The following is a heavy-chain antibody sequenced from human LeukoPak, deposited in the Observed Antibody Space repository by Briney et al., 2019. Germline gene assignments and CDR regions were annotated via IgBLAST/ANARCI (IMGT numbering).Heavy chain of an antibody. D-gene: IGHD3-22*01. V-gene: IGHV3-23*01. CDR2: ISGSGGST. Sequence: PGGSLRLSCAASGFTFSSYAMSWVRQAPGKGLEWVSAISGSGGSTYYADSVKGGFTLSRDNSKNTLYLQMNSLRAEDTAVYYCAKDLGITMIVVVRYFDYWGQGTLVTVSS. CDR3: AKDLGITMIVVVRYFDY. CDR1: GFTFSSYA. J-gene: IGHJ4*02.